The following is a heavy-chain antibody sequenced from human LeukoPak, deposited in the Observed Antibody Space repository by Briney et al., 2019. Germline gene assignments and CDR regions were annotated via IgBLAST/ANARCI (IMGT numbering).Heavy chain of an antibody. CDR2: INPNIGDT. V-gene: IGHV1-2*06. D-gene: IGHD6-19*01. Sequence: VASVKVSCKASGYTFTAFFMHWVRQAPGQGLEWMGRINPNIGDTNYAQKFQGRVTMASDTSISTAYMELSRLRSDDTAVYYCARDYYSYSSGWHGSYYYYGLDVWGQGTTVTVSS. CDR1: GYTFTAFF. J-gene: IGHJ6*02. CDR3: ARDYYSYSSGWHGSYYYYGLDV.